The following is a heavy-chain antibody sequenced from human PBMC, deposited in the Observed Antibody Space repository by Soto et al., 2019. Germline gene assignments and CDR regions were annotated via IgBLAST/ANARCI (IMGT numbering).Heavy chain of an antibody. CDR1: GFTFSGSA. CDR2: IRSKANSYAT. V-gene: IGHV3-73*01. J-gene: IGHJ5*02. CDR3: TRSYYDSSGYYIPPGWFDP. Sequence: GSLRLSCAASGFTFSGSAMHWVRQASGKGLEWVGRIRSKANSYATAYAASVKGRFTISRDDSKNTAYLQMNSLKTEDTAVYYCTRSYYDSSGYYIPPGWFDPWGQGTLVTVSS. D-gene: IGHD3-22*01.